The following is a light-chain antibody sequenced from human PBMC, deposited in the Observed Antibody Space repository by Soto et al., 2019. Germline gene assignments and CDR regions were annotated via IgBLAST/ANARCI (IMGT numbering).Light chain of an antibody. CDR3: CSYAGVITLV. CDR1: SSDVGRYNL. CDR2: EVH. V-gene: IGLV2-23*02. Sequence: QSALTQPTSVSGSPGQSITISCTGTSSDVGRYNLVSWYQQHPGKAPKLIIHEVHKRPSGVSNRFSGSKSGITASLTISGLQAEDEADYYCCSYAGVITLVFGGGTKLTVL. J-gene: IGLJ2*01.